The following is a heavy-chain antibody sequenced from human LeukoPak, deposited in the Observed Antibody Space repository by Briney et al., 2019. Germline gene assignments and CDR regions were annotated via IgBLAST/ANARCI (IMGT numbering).Heavy chain of an antibody. CDR2: IYHSGST. Sequence: PSETLSLTCAVSGGSISSSNWWSWVRQPPGKGLEWIGEIYHSGSTNYNPSLKSRVTISVDKSKNQFSLKLSSVTAADTAVYYCARASYSSGWSRGMDVWGQGTTVTVSS. CDR1: GGSISSSNW. J-gene: IGHJ6*02. V-gene: IGHV4-4*02. CDR3: ARASYSSGWSRGMDV. D-gene: IGHD6-19*01.